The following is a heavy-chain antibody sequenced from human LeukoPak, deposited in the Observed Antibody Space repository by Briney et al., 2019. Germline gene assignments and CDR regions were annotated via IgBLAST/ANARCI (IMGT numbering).Heavy chain of an antibody. CDR2: ISWKGGST. V-gene: IGHV3-9*01. CDR3: AKSGEYSYGYYFDY. D-gene: IGHD5-18*01. J-gene: IGHJ4*02. Sequence: GGSLRLSCAASGFTFKDAVQWVRQVPGKGLEWVSSISWKGGSTGYADSVKGRFTISRDNANNSLYLQMNSLRPEDTAVYFCAKSGEYSYGYYFDYWGQGTLVTVSS. CDR1: GFTFKDA.